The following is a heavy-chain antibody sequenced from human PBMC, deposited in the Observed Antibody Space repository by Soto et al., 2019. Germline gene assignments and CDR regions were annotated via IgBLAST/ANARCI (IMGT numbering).Heavy chain of an antibody. Sequence: PGESLKISCKGSGYTFTNYWIGWVLQMPGKGLEWMGIIYPGDSDTKYSPSFQGQVTFSADKSISTAYLQWSSLKASDTAMYYCARSRTVAGCQFDYWGQGALVTVSS. V-gene: IGHV5-51*01. J-gene: IGHJ4*02. CDR3: ARSRTVAGCQFDY. CDR2: IYPGDSDT. CDR1: GYTFTNYW. D-gene: IGHD6-19*01.